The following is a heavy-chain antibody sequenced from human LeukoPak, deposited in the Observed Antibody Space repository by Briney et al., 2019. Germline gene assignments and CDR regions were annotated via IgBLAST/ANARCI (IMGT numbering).Heavy chain of an antibody. D-gene: IGHD3-22*01. V-gene: IGHV3-23*01. CDR2: IGGRGGRT. CDR1: GFTFSSYA. Sequence: GGSLRLSCAASGFTFSSYAMSWVRQAPGKGLEWVSAIGGRGGRTYYADSVKGRFTISRDNSKNTLYLQMNSLRAEDTAVYYCAKDRDYHDSSGYYFFDYWGQGTLVTVSS. J-gene: IGHJ4*02. CDR3: AKDRDYHDSSGYYFFDY.